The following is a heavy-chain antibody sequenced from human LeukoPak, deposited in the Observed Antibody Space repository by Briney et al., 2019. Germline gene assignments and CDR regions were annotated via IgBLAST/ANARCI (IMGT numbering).Heavy chain of an antibody. CDR3: ARMYSGTSYYFDY. CDR1: GVSISTYY. D-gene: IGHD1-26*01. CDR2: FSYSGST. Sequence: SETLSLTCSVSGVSISTYYWIWLRQPPAKGLEWMGFFSYSGSTKYNPSLKSRVTMSVDTSKNQFSLKLNSVTAADTAVYYCARMYSGTSYYFDYWGQGTLVTVSS. J-gene: IGHJ4*02. V-gene: IGHV4-59*01.